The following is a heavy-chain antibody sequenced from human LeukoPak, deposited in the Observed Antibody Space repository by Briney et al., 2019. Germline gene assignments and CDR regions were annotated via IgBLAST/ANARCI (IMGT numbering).Heavy chain of an antibody. V-gene: IGHV3-21*01. CDR1: GFTFSKYS. J-gene: IGHJ4*02. CDR2: ISSSGSNI. Sequence: GGSLRLSCAASGFTFSKYSMNWVRQAPGKGVEWVSSISSSGSNIYYADSVKGRFTISRDNAKNSLYLQMNSLRAEDTALYYCARDSDHYDSSGYFLGIMEGPYWGQGTLVTVSS. D-gene: IGHD3-22*01. CDR3: ARDSDHYDSSGYFLGIMEGPY.